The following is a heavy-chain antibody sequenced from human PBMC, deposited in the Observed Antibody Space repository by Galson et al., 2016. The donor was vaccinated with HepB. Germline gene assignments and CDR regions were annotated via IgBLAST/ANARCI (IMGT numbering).Heavy chain of an antibody. CDR2: SRDKAHSYTT. J-gene: IGHJ4*02. Sequence: SLRLSCAASGFTFSDHYIDWVRQAPGKGLEWVGRSRDKAHSYTTEYAASVKGRFAISRDESRNSLYLQMNSPKTEDTAVYYCARDFYDGSCHYMDYWGRGTLVTVSS. CDR1: GFTFSDHY. V-gene: IGHV3-72*01. D-gene: IGHD2/OR15-2a*01. CDR3: ARDFYDGSCHYMDY.